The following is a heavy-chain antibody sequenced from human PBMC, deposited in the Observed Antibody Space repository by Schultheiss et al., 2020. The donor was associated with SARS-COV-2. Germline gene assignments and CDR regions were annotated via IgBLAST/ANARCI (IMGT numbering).Heavy chain of an antibody. J-gene: IGHJ4*02. CDR2: ISYDGSNK. CDR3: ARYGIAVAVGSFDY. CDR1: GFTFSSYA. Sequence: GESLKISCAASGFTFSSYAMHWVRQAPGKGLEWVAVISYDGSNKYYADSVKGRFTISRHNSKNTLYLQMNSLRAEDTAVYYCARYGIAVAVGSFDYWGQGTLVTVSS. D-gene: IGHD6-19*01. V-gene: IGHV3-30*04.